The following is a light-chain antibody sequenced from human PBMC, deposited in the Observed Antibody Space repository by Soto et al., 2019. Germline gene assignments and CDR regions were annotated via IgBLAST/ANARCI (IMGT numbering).Light chain of an antibody. V-gene: IGKV3-20*01. CDR3: HHYGRTPT. CDR1: QSVPSRY. CDR2: RAS. Sequence: ESILTQSPGTLSLSPGETVTLSCRASQSVPSRYLAWYQQKPGQVPRLLIYRASTRATGIPDRISGSGSGTDFTLIISRLEPEDFAVYFCHHYGRTPTFVQGTRLQIK. J-gene: IGKJ5*01.